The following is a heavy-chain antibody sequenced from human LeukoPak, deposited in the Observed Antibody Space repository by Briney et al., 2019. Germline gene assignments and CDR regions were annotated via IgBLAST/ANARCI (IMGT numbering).Heavy chain of an antibody. J-gene: IGHJ6*03. V-gene: IGHV1-8*03. CDR1: GYTFTSYD. D-gene: IGHD1-26*01. CDR2: MNPNSGNT. Sequence: ASVKVSCKASGYTFTSYDINWVRQATGQGLEWMGWMNPNSGNTGYAQKFQGRVTITRNTSISTAYMELSSLRSEDTAVYYCARAPGGSYNYYYYYMDVWGKGTTATVSS. CDR3: ARAPGGSYNYYYYYMDV.